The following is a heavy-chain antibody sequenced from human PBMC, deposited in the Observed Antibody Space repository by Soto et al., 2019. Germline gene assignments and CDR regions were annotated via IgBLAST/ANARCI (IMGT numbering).Heavy chain of an antibody. J-gene: IGHJ6*02. CDR1: GFTFSSYS. Sequence: GGSLRLSCAASGFTFSSYSMNWVRQAPGKGLEWVSYISSSSSTIYYADTVKGRFTISRDNAKNSLYLKMNSLRAEDTAVYYCARDHGSKYYYDSSGSHSGMDVWGQGTTVTVSS. CDR2: ISSSSSTI. D-gene: IGHD3-22*01. CDR3: ARDHGSKYYYDSSGSHSGMDV. V-gene: IGHV3-48*01.